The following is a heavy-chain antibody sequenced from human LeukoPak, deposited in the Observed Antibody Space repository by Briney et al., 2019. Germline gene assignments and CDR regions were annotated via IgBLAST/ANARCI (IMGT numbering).Heavy chain of an antibody. V-gene: IGHV3-9*01. Sequence: GRSLRLSCAASGFTFDDYAMHWVRHAPGKGLEWVSGISWNSGSIGYADSVKGRFTISRDNAKNSLYLQMNSLRAEDTALYYCAKDFLWFGESFYYFDYWGQGTLVTVSS. CDR2: ISWNSGSI. D-gene: IGHD3-10*01. CDR1: GFTFDDYA. CDR3: AKDFLWFGESFYYFDY. J-gene: IGHJ4*02.